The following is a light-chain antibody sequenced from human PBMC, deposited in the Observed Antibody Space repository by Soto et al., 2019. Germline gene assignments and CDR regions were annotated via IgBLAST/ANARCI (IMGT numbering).Light chain of an antibody. V-gene: IGLV2-18*02. CDR3: SSYTSSSTLGV. Sequence: QSVLTQPPSVSGSPGQSVAISCSGTSSDFGSYNRVSWYQQPPGTAPKLMIYDVSNRPSGVPDRFSGSKSGNTASLTISGLQAEDEADYYCSSYTSSSTLGVFGTGTKVTVL. CDR1: SSDFGSYNR. CDR2: DVS. J-gene: IGLJ1*01.